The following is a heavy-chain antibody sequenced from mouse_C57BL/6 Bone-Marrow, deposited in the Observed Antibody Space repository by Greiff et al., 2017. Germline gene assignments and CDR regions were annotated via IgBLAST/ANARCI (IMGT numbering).Heavy chain of an antibody. Sequence: QVKLQQPGAELVKPGASVKLSCKASGYTFTSYWMHWVKQRPGRGLEWIGRIAPNSGGTKYNEKFKSKATLTVDKPSSTAYMQLSSLTSEDSTVYYCARRSVRRGYAIDYWGQGTSVTVSS. J-gene: IGHJ4*01. CDR2: IAPNSGGT. CDR3: ARRSVRRGYAIDY. D-gene: IGHD2-14*01. CDR1: GYTFTSYW. V-gene: IGHV1-72*01.